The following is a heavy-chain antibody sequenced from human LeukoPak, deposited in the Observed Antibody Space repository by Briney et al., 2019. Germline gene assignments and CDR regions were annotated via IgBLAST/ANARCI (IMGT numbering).Heavy chain of an antibody. CDR1: GGSIRSYY. CDR2: IYDSGNT. D-gene: IGHD3-10*01. V-gene: IGHV4-59*01. J-gene: IGHJ5*02. CDR3: ARDRSGSFDP. Sequence: PSETLSLTCTVAGGSIRSYYWSWIRQPPGKGLEWIGYIYDSGNTNYNPSLKSRVTMSVDTSKNQFSLKLSSVTAADTAVYYCARDRSGSFDPWGQGTLVTVSS.